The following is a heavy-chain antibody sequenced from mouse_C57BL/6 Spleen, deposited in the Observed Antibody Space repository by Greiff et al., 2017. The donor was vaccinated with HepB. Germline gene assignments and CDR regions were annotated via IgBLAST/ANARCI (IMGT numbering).Heavy chain of an antibody. D-gene: IGHD2-3*01. CDR1: GYTFTSYG. V-gene: IGHV1-81*01. CDR3: ARWGDGYYENYFDY. J-gene: IGHJ2*01. Sequence: VQLQQSGAELAKPGASVKLSCKASGYTFTSYGISWVKQRTGQGLEWIGEIYPRSGNTYYNEKFKGKATLTADKSSSTAYMELRSLTSEDSAVYFCARWGDGYYENYFDYWGQGTTLTVSS. CDR2: IYPRSGNT.